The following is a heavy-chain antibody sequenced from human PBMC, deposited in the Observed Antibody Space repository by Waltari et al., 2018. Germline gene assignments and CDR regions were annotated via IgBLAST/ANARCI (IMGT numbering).Heavy chain of an antibody. CDR3: ARVKSWWAGDY. V-gene: IGHV3-49*03. CDR1: GFNFGDYA. CDR2: SRNEGYGATT. D-gene: IGHD2-15*01. Sequence: EVQLVESGGGLVQPGRSLRLSCTTTGFNFGDYAMSWFRKAPGKGLECVGFSRNEGYGATTKYASSVKDRFTISRDDSKSIAYLQMNSLKIEDTAMYYCARVKSWWAGDYWGQGTLVTVSS. J-gene: IGHJ4*02.